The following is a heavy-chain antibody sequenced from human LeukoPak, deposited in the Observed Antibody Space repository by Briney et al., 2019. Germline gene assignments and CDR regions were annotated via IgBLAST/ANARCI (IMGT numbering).Heavy chain of an antibody. J-gene: IGHJ3*02. Sequence: SETLSLTCTVSGGSISNYYWSWIRQPAGKGLEWIGRIYISGSSNYNPSLKSRVAISVDTSKNQFSLKLSSVTAADTAVYYCAREIVAGLGVSFDIWGQGTMVTVSS. CDR2: IYISGSS. CDR1: GGSISNYY. D-gene: IGHD6-19*01. CDR3: AREIVAGLGVSFDI. V-gene: IGHV4-4*07.